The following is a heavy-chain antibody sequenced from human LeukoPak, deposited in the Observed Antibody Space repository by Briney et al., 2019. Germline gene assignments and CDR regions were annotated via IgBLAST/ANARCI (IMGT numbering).Heavy chain of an antibody. CDR2: ISGSGSST. D-gene: IGHD4-23*01. J-gene: IGHJ4*02. CDR3: AKDTAVAKGYFDY. Sequence: GGSLRLSCAASGLTFSSYAMNWVRQAPGKGLEWVSTISGSGSSTYYADSVKGRLTISRDNSKNTLYLQMNSLRAEDTAVYYCAKDTAVAKGYFDYWGQGTPVTVSS. V-gene: IGHV3-23*01. CDR1: GLTFSSYA.